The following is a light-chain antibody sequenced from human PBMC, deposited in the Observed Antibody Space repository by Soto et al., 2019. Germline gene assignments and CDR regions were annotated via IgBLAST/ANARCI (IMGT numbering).Light chain of an antibody. J-gene: IGKJ5*01. V-gene: IGKV3D-15*01. Sequence: EIVLTQYPATLSVSPGETFSLSCMASQIVSNKLSWFQQKPGQAPSLLMSAKSTRATVIPARFSGSGSGTEFTLTVSSLQSEDFALYYCRQRSNWITFGPGTRLDIK. CDR3: RQRSNWIT. CDR1: QIVSNK. CDR2: AKS.